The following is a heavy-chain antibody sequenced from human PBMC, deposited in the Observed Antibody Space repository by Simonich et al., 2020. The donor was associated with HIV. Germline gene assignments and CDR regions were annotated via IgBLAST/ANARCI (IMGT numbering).Heavy chain of an antibody. Sequence: QVQLQQWGAGLLKPSETLSLTCAVYGGSLSGYYWSWIRQPPGKGLEWIGEINHSGSTNYNPSLKSRGTISVDTSKNQFSLKLSSVTAADTAVYYCARLTAGGLGEYFQHWGQGTLVTVSS. V-gene: IGHV4-34*01. D-gene: IGHD6-13*01. CDR3: ARLTAGGLGEYFQH. J-gene: IGHJ1*01. CDR2: INHSGST. CDR1: GGSLSGYY.